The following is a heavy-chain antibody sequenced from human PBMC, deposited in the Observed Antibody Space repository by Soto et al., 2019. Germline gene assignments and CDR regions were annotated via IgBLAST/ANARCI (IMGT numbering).Heavy chain of an antibody. CDR3: ASETYCTDGVCYPVFDY. CDR2: ISTSGSTI. J-gene: IGHJ4*02. CDR1: GFTFSDYS. Sequence: GGSLRLSCAASGFTFSDYSMNWIRQAPGKGLEWVSFISTSGSTIYYADSVKGRFTISRDNAKNSLYLQMNSLRAEDTAVYYCASETYCTDGVCYPVFDYWGQGALVTVSS. D-gene: IGHD2-8*01. V-gene: IGHV3-11*01.